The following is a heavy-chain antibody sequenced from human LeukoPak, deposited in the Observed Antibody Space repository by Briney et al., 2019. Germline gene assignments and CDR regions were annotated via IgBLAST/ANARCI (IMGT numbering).Heavy chain of an antibody. J-gene: IGHJ3*02. D-gene: IGHD3-22*01. CDR1: GFTFSSYA. CDR3: ARNHYDSSGYFPDAFDI. Sequence: GGSLRLSRAASGFTFSSYAMNWVRQAPGKGLEWVSAISASGGRTYYTDSVKGRFTFSRDNAKNTLYLQMNSLRAEDTAVYYCARNHYDSSGYFPDAFDIWGQGTMVTVSS. V-gene: IGHV3-23*01. CDR2: ISASGGRT.